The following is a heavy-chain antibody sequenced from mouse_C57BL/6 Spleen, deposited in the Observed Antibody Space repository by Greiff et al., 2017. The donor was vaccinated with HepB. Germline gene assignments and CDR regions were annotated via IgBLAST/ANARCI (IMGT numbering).Heavy chain of an antibody. J-gene: IGHJ1*03. CDR2: IHPNSGST. D-gene: IGHD1-1*02. CDR3: ARKGVGYFDV. CDR1: GYTFTSYW. Sequence: VQLQQPGAELVKPGASVKLSCKASGYTFTSYWIHWVKQRPGQGLEWIGMIHPNSGSTNYNEKFKSKATLTVDKSSSTAYMQLSSLTSEDSAVYYCARKGVGYFDVWGTGTTVTVSS. V-gene: IGHV1-64*01.